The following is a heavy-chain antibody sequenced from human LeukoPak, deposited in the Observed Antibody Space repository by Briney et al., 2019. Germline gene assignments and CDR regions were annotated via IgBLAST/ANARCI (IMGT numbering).Heavy chain of an antibody. CDR3: ARVLEFLAAAGTFYYYYGMDV. CDR1: GFTFSSYA. D-gene: IGHD6-13*01. Sequence: GGSLRLSCAASGFTFSSYAMSWVRQAPGKGLEWVSAISGSGGSTYYADSVKGRFTISRDNSKNTLYLQMNSLRAEDTAVYYCARVLEFLAAAGTFYYYYGMDVWGQGTTVTVSS. V-gene: IGHV3-23*01. J-gene: IGHJ6*02. CDR2: ISGSGGST.